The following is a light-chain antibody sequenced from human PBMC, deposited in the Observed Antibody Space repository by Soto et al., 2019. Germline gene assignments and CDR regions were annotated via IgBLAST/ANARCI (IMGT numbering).Light chain of an antibody. V-gene: IGKV3D-20*02. CDR2: DAS. J-gene: IGKJ5*01. Sequence: EIVLRQSPGTLSLSPGERATLSCRASQSVSSSYLAWYQQKPGQAPRLLIYDASNRATGIPVRFSGSGSGTDFTLTISSLEPEDFALYYCQQRNNWPITFGQGTRLEIK. CDR1: QSVSSSY. CDR3: QQRNNWPIT.